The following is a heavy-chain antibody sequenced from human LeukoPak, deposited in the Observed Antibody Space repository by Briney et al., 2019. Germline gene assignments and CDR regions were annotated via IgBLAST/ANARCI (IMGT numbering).Heavy chain of an antibody. CDR1: GFTFSNYW. CDR2: IKQDGTDN. V-gene: IGHV3-7*01. D-gene: IGHD5-24*01. CDR3: ARADDGDNWRLGY. J-gene: IGHJ4*02. Sequence: PGGSLRLSCEASGFTFSNYWIMWVRQAPGKGLEWVANIKQDGTDNHYVDSVKGRFTISRDNAKNSLYLQMNSLRAEDTAVYYCARADDGDNWRLGYGRQGTLVTVS.